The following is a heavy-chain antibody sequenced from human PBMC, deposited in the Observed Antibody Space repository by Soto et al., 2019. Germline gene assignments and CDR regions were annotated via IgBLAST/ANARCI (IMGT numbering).Heavy chain of an antibody. Sequence: EVQLVESGGGLVQPGGSLRLSCAASGFTFSNYDMHWVRQVTGKGLEWVSTIGTAGDTYYPGSVKGRFTISRDNAKNTLYLQMNSLRAEDTAVYYCARGRLISLYYFDYWGQGTLVTVSS. D-gene: IGHD3-16*01. CDR3: ARGRLISLYYFDY. J-gene: IGHJ4*02. V-gene: IGHV3-13*01. CDR2: IGTAGDT. CDR1: GFTFSNYD.